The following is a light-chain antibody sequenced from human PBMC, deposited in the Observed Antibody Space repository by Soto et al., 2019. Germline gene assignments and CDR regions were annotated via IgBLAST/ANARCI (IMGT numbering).Light chain of an antibody. V-gene: IGLV2-14*03. CDR3: SSYTSSSTVI. Sequence: QSALTQPASVSGAPGQSITISCTGTSSDIGGYNYVSWYQQHPGKVPKLMIYDVSNRPSGVSNRFSGSKSGNTASLTITGHQAEDEDDYYCSSYTSSSTVIFGGGTKVTVL. CDR1: SSDIGGYNY. J-gene: IGLJ2*01. CDR2: DVS.